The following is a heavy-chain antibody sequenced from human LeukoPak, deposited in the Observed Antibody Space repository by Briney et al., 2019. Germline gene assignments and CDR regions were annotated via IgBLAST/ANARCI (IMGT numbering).Heavy chain of an antibody. CDR3: ARHTSLSSAAHDY. V-gene: IGHV4-39*01. J-gene: IGHJ4*02. D-gene: IGHD6-13*01. Sequence: SETLSLTCTVSGGSISSSSYYWGWIRQPPGKGLEWIGSIYYSGSTYYNPSLKSRVTISVDTSKNQFSQKLSSVTAADTAVYYCARHTSLSSAAHDYWGQGTLVTVSS. CDR1: GGSISSSSYY. CDR2: IYYSGST.